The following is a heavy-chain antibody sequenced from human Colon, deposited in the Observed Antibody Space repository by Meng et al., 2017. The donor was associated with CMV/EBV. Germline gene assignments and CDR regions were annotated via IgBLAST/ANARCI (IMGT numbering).Heavy chain of an antibody. CDR1: GFTFNKFG. Sequence: GGFLRLSCAASGFTFNKFGMHWVRQAPGKGLGWVAVIWGDGSETYYSDSVRGRFIIYRDNVRNTLYLQMNSLRLDDTAVYFCAKGGSGSYDWFDPWGQGTLVTVSS. CDR3: AKGGSGSYDWFDP. J-gene: IGHJ5*02. D-gene: IGHD1-26*01. CDR2: IWGDGSET. V-gene: IGHV3-33*03.